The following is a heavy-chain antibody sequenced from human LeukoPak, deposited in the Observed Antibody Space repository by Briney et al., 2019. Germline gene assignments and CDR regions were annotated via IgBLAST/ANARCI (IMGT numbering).Heavy chain of an antibody. V-gene: IGHV3-21*01. CDR3: AREGSYLDAGGSYYLHWFDP. D-gene: IGHD3-22*01. Sequence: NAGGSLRLSCAASGFMFSSYDMSWVRQAPGKGLEWVSSISSSTSYIYYADSVKGRFTISRDNAKNSLHLQMNSLRVEDTAVYYCAREGSYLDAGGSYYLHWFDPWGQGTVVAVSS. CDR2: ISSSTSYI. J-gene: IGHJ5*02. CDR1: GFMFSSYD.